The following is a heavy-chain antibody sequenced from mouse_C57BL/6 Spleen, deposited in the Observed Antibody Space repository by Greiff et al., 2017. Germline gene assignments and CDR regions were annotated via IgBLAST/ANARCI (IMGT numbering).Heavy chain of an antibody. V-gene: IGHV1-18*01. D-gene: IGHD1-1*01. Sequence: VQLQQSGPELVKPGASVKIPCKASGYTFTDYNMDWVKQSHGKSLEWIGDINPNNGGTIYNQKFKGKATLTVDKSSSTAYMELRSLTSNHTSLYYCTISDYYGRSYVYFDVCSPCTTFPVSS. CDR1: GYTFTDYN. CDR2: INPNNGGT. J-gene: IGHJ1*01. CDR3: TISDYYGRSYVYFDV.